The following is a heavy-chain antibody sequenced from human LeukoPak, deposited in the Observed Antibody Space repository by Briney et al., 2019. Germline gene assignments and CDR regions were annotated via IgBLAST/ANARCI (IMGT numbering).Heavy chain of an antibody. Sequence: GGSLRLSCAASGFSFNDYYMTWMRQAPGKGLEWVSYTSSGGGTIIYYADSVKGRFTISKDNAKNSLYLQMNSLRAVDTAVYYCARVRKDYYYYYMDVWGKGTTVTVSS. J-gene: IGHJ6*03. CDR2: TSSGGGTII. V-gene: IGHV3-11*04. CDR3: ARVRKDYYYYYMDV. CDR1: GFSFNDYY.